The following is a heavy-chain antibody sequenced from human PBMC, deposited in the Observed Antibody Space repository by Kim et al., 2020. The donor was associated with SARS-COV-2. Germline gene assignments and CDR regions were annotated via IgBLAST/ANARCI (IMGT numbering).Heavy chain of an antibody. D-gene: IGHD3-3*01. CDR3: ARGATIFGVVITPLAFDI. Sequence: GGSLRLSCAASGFTFSSYWMSWVRQAPGKGLEWVANIKQDGSEKYYVDAVKGRFTISRDNAKNSLYLQMNSLRAEDTAVYYCARGATIFGVVITPLAFDIWGQGTTVTVSS. J-gene: IGHJ3*02. V-gene: IGHV3-7*03. CDR1: GFTFSSYW. CDR2: IKQDGSEK.